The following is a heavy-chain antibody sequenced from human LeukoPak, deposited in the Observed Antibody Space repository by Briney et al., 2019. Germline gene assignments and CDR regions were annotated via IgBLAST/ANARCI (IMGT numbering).Heavy chain of an antibody. CDR2: INPNSGGT. D-gene: IGHD6-6*01. CDR3: ATSRIAASVFDY. Sequence: ASVKVSCKASGYTFTGYYMHWVRQAPGQGLEWMGWINPNSGGTNYAQKFQGRVTMTRDTSISTAYMELSRLRSEDTAVYYCATSRIAASVFDYWGQGTLVTVSS. CDR1: GYTFTGYY. V-gene: IGHV1-2*02. J-gene: IGHJ4*02.